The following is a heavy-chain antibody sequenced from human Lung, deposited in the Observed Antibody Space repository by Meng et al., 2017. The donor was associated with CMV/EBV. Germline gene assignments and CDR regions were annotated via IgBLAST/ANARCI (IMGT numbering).Heavy chain of an antibody. D-gene: IGHD6-25*01. CDR2: ISGINGNT. J-gene: IGHJ4*02. Sequence: SVEVSCKPCGYSVSSYGPSWVRQAPGQGLEWMGWISGINGNTKYAEKFQGRLTVTKDFMELRSLRSDDTAVYYCARHSAIFYFDYWGQGTLVTVSS. CDR3: ARHSAIFYFDY. CDR1: GYSVSSYG. V-gene: IGHV1-18*01.